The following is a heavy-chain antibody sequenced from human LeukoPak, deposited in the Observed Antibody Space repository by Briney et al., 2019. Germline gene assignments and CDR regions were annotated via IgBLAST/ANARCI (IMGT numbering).Heavy chain of an antibody. J-gene: IGHJ3*02. Sequence: GGSLRLSCAASGFTFSSYAMHWVRQAPGKGLEWVAVISFDGSNKYYADSVKGRFTISRDNSKNALYLQMNSLRAEDTAVYYCARGRDSSGYYYTPDAFDIWGQGTMVTVSS. CDR3: ARGRDSSGYYYTPDAFDI. CDR1: GFTFSSYA. V-gene: IGHV3-30*04. CDR2: ISFDGSNK. D-gene: IGHD3-22*01.